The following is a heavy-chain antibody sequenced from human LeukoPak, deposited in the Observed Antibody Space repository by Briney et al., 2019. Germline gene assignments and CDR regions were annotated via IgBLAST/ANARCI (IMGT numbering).Heavy chain of an antibody. CDR1: GGTFSSYA. D-gene: IGHD3-10*01. CDR3: ARGGFAGLSGSGAFDI. V-gene: IGHV1-69*04. CDR2: IIPILGIA. Sequence: ASVKVSCKASGGTFSSYAISWVRQAPGQGLEWMGRIIPILGIANYAQKFQGRVTITADKSTSTAYMELSSLRSEDTAVYYCARGGFAGLSGSGAFDIWGQGTMVTVSS. J-gene: IGHJ3*02.